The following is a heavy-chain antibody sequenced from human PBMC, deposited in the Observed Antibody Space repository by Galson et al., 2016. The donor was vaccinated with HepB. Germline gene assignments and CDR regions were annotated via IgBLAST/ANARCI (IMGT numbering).Heavy chain of an antibody. V-gene: IGHV4-59*11. Sequence: ETLSLTCDVSDESIMTHYWSWIRQSPGKGLEWLGYTHSSGNSKYNPSLTGRVPMSLDTSRSRFSLRLRSVTAADTAVYFCARGTRFSYKWSFDSWGQGALVTVSS. CDR3: ARGTRFSYKWSFDS. J-gene: IGHJ4*02. CDR2: THSSGNS. D-gene: IGHD1-20*01. CDR1: DESIMTHY.